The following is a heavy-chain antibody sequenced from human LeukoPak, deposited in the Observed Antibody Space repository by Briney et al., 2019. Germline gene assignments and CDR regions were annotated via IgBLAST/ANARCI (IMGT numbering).Heavy chain of an antibody. CDR1: GFTFSSYG. CDR2: IKQDGSDK. D-gene: IGHD6-6*01. V-gene: IGHV3-7*01. CDR3: ARDSSSSNFDY. Sequence: QPGRSLRLSCAASGFTFSSYGMHWVRQAPGKGLEWVANIKQDGSDKYYVDSVKGRFTISKDNARNSLYLQMSSLRAEDTAVYYCARDSSSSNFDYWGQGTLVTVSS. J-gene: IGHJ4*02.